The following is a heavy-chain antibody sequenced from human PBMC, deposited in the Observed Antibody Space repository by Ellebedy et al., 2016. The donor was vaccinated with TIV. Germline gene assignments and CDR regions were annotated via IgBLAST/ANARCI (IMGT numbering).Heavy chain of an antibody. D-gene: IGHD6-13*01. Sequence: KVSCKGSGYSFTSYWIGWVRQVPGKGLEWMGIIYPGDSDTRYSPSFQGQVTISADKSISTAYLQWSSLKASDTAMYYCTRRPGDSSSWDNWFDPWGQGTLVIVSS. CDR3: TRRPGDSSSWDNWFDP. J-gene: IGHJ5*02. CDR1: GYSFTSYW. CDR2: IYPGDSDT. V-gene: IGHV5-51*01.